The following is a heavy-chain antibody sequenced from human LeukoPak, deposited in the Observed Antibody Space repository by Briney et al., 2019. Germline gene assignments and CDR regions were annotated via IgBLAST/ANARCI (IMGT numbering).Heavy chain of an antibody. CDR2: INHSGST. D-gene: IGHD3-22*01. CDR3: ARVHVNSGYYFGDAFDI. J-gene: IGHJ3*02. CDR1: GGSFSGYY. Sequence: PSETLSLTCAVYGGSFSGYYWSWIRQPPGKGLEWIGEINHSGSTNYNPSLKGRVTISVDTSKNQFSLKLSSVTAADTAIYYCARVHVNSGYYFGDAFDIWGQGTMVTVSS. V-gene: IGHV4-34*01.